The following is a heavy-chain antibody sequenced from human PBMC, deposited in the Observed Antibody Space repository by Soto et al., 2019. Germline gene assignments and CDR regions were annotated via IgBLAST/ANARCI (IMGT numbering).Heavy chain of an antibody. Sequence: QVQLVQSGAEVKKPGASVKVSCKASGYTFSNYGITWVRQAPGQGLEWMGWISGYNVNTHYAQKFQDRVIMTTNTSTSTAYMERRSLSSDDTAVYFCARERRWEPLPYWGQGTLVIVSS. CDR2: ISGYNVNT. J-gene: IGHJ4*02. V-gene: IGHV1-18*01. CDR3: ARERRWEPLPY. D-gene: IGHD1-26*01. CDR1: GYTFSNYG.